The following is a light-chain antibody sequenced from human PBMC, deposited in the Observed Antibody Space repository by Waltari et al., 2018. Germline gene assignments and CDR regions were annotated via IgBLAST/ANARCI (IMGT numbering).Light chain of an antibody. CDR2: EVT. CDR1: SSDIGGYNY. V-gene: IGLV2-14*01. CDR3: SSYSYSSGTLVI. Sequence: QSALTQPASVSGSPGQSITISCTGTSSDIGGYNYVSWYQQPPGKAPELIIFEVTHRPPGVSPRFSGPSPANTASLTISARQADDEADYYCSSYSYSSGTLVIFGGGTRLTVL. J-gene: IGLJ2*01.